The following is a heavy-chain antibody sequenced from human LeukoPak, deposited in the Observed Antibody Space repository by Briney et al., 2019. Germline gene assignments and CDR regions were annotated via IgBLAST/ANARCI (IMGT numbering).Heavy chain of an antibody. CDR3: ARVRVATGKSSECDY. CDR1: GFIFSSYW. CDR2: IKQEGSET. Sequence: GGSLRLSCAASGFIFSSYWMSWVRQATGKGLEWVANIKQEGSETHYVGSVQGRFINSRENDKNALCLQMNRLRAEHTAGSFCARVRVATGKSSECDYGAQGTRLTFST. V-gene: IGHV3-7*01. J-gene: IGHJ4*02. D-gene: IGHD5-12*01.